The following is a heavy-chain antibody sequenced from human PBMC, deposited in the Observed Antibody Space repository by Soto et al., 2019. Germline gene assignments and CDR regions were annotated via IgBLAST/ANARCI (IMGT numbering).Heavy chain of an antibody. D-gene: IGHD4-17*01. J-gene: IGHJ4*02. Sequence: ASVKVSCKASGCTFSSYAISWFRQAPGQGLEWMGGIIPIFGTANYAQKFQGRVTITADESTSTAYMELSSLRSEDTAVYYCARATGTLTMTTVTTGFDYWGQGTLVTVSS. V-gene: IGHV1-69*13. CDR3: ARATGTLTMTTVTTGFDY. CDR1: GCTFSSYA. CDR2: IIPIFGTA.